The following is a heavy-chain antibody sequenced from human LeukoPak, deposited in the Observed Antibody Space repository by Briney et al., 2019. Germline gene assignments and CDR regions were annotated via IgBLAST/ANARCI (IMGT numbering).Heavy chain of an antibody. CDR3: ARRYSSSWYGYFDL. V-gene: IGHV4-39*01. CDR2: IYYSGST. J-gene: IGHJ2*01. CDR1: GGSISSSSYY. Sequence: SETLSLTCTVSGGSISSSSYYWGWIRQPPGKGLEWIGSIYYSGSTYYNPSLKSRVTISVDTSKNQFSLKLSSVTAADTAVYYCARRYSSSWYGYFDLWGRGTLVTVSS. D-gene: IGHD6-13*01.